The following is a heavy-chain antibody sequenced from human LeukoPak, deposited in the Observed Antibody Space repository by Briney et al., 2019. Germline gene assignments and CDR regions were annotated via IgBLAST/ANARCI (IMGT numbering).Heavy chain of an antibody. CDR3: AKDLGIWFGESHFDS. D-gene: IGHD3-10*01. CDR1: GFTFDDYA. V-gene: IGHV3-43*02. J-gene: IGHJ4*02. CDR2: ISGDGGST. Sequence: PGGSLRLSCAASGFTFDDYAMHWVRQAPGKGLEWVSLISGDGGSTYYADSVKGRFTISRDNSKNTLYLQMNSLRAEDTAVYYCAKDLGIWFGESHFDSWGQGTLVTVSS.